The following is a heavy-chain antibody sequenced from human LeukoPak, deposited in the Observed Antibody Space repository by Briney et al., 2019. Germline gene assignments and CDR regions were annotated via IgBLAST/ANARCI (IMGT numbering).Heavy chain of an antibody. V-gene: IGHV1-69*04. CDR1: GGTFSSYA. J-gene: IGHJ5*02. CDR3: ARGSGGGWYGGHWFDP. D-gene: IGHD6-19*01. CDR2: IIPILGIA. Sequence: GASVKVSCKASGGTFSSYAISWVRQAPGQGLEWMGRIIPILGIANYAQKFQGRVTIPADKSTSTAYMELSSLRSEDPAVYYCARGSGGGWYGGHWFDPWGQGTLVTVSS.